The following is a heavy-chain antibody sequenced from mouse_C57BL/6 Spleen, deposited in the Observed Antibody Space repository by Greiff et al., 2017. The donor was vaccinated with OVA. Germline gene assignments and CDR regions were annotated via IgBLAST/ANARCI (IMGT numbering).Heavy chain of an antibody. D-gene: IGHD2-10*01. CDR1: GYAITNYY. CDR2: INPGSGGT. Sequence: QVQLKESGAELVRPGTSVKVSCKASGYAITNYYIEWVKQRPGQGLEWIGVINPGSGGTKYNEKFKGKATLTADKSSSTAYMQLSCLTSTDAAVDFCASCPPTPRYYDVWGTGTTVTFSS. CDR3: ASCPPTPRYYDV. J-gene: IGHJ1*03. V-gene: IGHV1-54*01.